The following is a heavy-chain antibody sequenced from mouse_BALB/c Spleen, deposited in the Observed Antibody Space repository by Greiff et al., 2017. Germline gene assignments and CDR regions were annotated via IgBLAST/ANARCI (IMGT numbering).Heavy chain of an antibody. CDR1: GFTFSSYG. CDR3: ARQKYGNYEFDY. CDR2: ISSGGSYT. V-gene: IGHV5-6*01. D-gene: IGHD2-1*01. J-gene: IGHJ2*01. Sequence: EVQRVESGGDLVKPGGSLKLSCAASGFTFSSYGMSWVRQTPDKRLEWVATISSGGSYTYYPDSVKGRFTISRDNAKNTLYLQMSSLKSEDTAMYYCARQKYGNYEFDYWGQGTTLTVSS.